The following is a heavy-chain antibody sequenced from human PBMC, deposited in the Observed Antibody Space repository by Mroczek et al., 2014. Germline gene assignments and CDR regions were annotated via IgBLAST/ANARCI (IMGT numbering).Heavy chain of an antibody. Sequence: KESGPGLVKPSETLSLTCTVSGGSISSSSYYWGWIRQPPGKGLEWIGSIYYSGSTYYNPSLKSRVTISVDTSKNQFSLKLSSVTAADTAVYYCARVPLLGDTKWGIGWWGATWGQGTLVTVSS. V-gene: IGHV4-39*01. CDR1: GGSISSSSYY. CDR2: IYYSGST. J-gene: IGHJ4*02. D-gene: IGHD7-27*01. CDR3: ARVPLLGDTKWGIGWWGAT.